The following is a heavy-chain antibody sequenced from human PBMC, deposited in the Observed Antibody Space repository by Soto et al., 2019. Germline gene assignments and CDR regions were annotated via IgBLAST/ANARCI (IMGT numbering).Heavy chain of an antibody. D-gene: IGHD5-12*01. CDR2: INPSGGST. CDR1: GYTFTSYY. V-gene: IGHV1-46*01. CDR3: AREDQGSGYDFSYFDY. Sequence: ASVKVSCKASGYTFTSYYMHWVRQAPGQGLEWMGIINPSGGSTSYAQKFQGRVTMTRDTSTSTVYMELSSLRSEDTAVYYCAREDQGSGYDFSYFDYWGQGTLVTVSS. J-gene: IGHJ4*02.